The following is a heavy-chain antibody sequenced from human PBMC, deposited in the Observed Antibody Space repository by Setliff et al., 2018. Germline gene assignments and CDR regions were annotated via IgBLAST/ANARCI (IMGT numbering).Heavy chain of an antibody. CDR3: VKDVVGYSSTWPKRYYFDY. D-gene: IGHD6-13*01. Sequence: GGSLRLSCAASGLTFSSYDMNWVRQAPGEGLEWVSTITSSGGDTYYADSVKGRFIVSRDNSKSTLYLQMNSLRAEDTAIYYCVKDVVGYSSTWPKRYYFDYWGQGTLVTVSS. CDR2: ITSSGGDT. J-gene: IGHJ4*02. V-gene: IGHV3-23*01. CDR1: GLTFSSYD.